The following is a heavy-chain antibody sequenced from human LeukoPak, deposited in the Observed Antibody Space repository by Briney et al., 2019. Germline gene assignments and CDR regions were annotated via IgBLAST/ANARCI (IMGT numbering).Heavy chain of an antibody. V-gene: IGHV3-33*01. D-gene: IGHD3-10*01. J-gene: IGHJ4*02. CDR2: IWYDGSNK. Sequence: GGSLRLSCAASGFTFSSYGMHWVRQAPGKGLEWVAVIWYDGSNKYYADSVKGRFTISRDNSKNTLYLQMNSLRAEDTAVYYCARDPGLGSFDYWGQGTLVTVSS. CDR3: ARDPGLGSFDY. CDR1: GFTFSSYG.